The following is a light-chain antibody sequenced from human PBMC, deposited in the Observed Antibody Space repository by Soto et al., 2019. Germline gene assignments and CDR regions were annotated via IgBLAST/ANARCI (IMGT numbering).Light chain of an antibody. CDR1: QTVNRNY. V-gene: IGKV3-20*01. J-gene: IGKJ1*01. CDR2: GVS. CDR3: QQYIASPRT. Sequence: EIVLTQSPGTLALSLGDEATLSCTASQTVNRNYLAWYLQKPAQPPRLLIYGVSNRAPGVPDRFSGGGSGTEFTLNIARLEPDDFGTYYCQQYIASPRTFGQGTRLEVK.